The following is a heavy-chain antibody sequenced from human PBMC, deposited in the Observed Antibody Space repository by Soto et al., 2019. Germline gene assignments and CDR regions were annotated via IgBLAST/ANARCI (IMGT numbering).Heavy chain of an antibody. CDR3: AKDRRQLSALDM. CDR1: GFSFSSYG. V-gene: IGHV3-30*18. J-gene: IGHJ3*02. Sequence: GGSLRLSCAASGFSFSSYGMHWVRQAPGRGLEWVTVISNDGNRKYYGESVKGRFSVSRDNDKDTLYLQMNGLRPEDTGVYYCAKDRRQLSALDMWGQGTTVTVS. CDR2: ISNDGNRK.